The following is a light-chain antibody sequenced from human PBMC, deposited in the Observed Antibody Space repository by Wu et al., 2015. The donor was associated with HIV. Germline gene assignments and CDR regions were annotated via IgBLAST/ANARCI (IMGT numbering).Light chain of an antibody. CDR3: QKYNTAPWT. CDR2: VAS. V-gene: IGKV1-9*01. CDR1: QGISSY. J-gene: IGKJ1*01. Sequence: IQLTQSPSSLSASVGDRVTIACRASQGISSYLAWYQQKPGKAPKLLIYVASTLQSGVPSRFSGSGSGADFTLTISSLQPEDVATYYCQKYNTAPWTFGQGTKVEMK.